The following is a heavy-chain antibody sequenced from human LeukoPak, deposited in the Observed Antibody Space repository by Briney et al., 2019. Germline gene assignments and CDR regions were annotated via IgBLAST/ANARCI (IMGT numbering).Heavy chain of an antibody. CDR2: ISSASTYI. J-gene: IGHJ4*02. CDR3: ARLVWDTTMADGDIDS. D-gene: IGHD5-18*01. Sequence: PGGSLRPSCAASGFTFSSYSMNWVRQAPGKGLEWVSSISSASTYIYYADSVKGRFTISRDNAKNSLYLQMNSLRAEDTAMYYCARLVWDTTMADGDIDSWGQGTLLIVSS. CDR1: GFTFSSYS. V-gene: IGHV3-21*01.